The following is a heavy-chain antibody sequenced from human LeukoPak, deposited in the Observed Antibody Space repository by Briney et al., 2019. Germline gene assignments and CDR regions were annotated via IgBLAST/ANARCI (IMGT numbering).Heavy chain of an antibody. Sequence: GGSLRLSCAASGFTFSSCAMHWVRQAPGKGLEWVAVISYDGSNKYYADSVKGRFTISRDNSKNTLYLQMNSLRAEDTAVYYCARDPYCSSTSCYPGYFDYWGQGTLVTVSS. J-gene: IGHJ4*02. CDR3: ARDPYCSSTSCYPGYFDY. CDR2: ISYDGSNK. CDR1: GFTFSSCA. D-gene: IGHD2-2*01. V-gene: IGHV3-30-3*01.